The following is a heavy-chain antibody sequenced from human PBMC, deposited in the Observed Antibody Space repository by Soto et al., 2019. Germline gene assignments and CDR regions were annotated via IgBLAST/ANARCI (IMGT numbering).Heavy chain of an antibody. V-gene: IGHV3-9*01. CDR2: ISWNSETI. D-gene: IGHD3-16*02. CDR1: GFSFDRYA. J-gene: IGHJ5*02. Sequence: DVQLVESGGGLVQPGGSLRLSCAASGFSFDRYAMYWVRQVPGKGLEWVSGISWNSETIAYADSVKGRFTISRDNAKNSLYLKMNSLRAEDTALYYCAKDPLLGEVSSINNWFDPWGQGTLVTVSS. CDR3: AKDPLLGEVSSINNWFDP.